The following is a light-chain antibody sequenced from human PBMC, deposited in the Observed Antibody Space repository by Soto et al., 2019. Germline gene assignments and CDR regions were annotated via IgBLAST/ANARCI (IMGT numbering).Light chain of an antibody. J-gene: IGLJ1*01. CDR3: AAWDDSLSALYV. Sequence: QSVLTQPPSASGTPGQRVTISCSGSRSNIGSNYVYWYQQYPGTAPKLLIQRNNQRPSGVPDRFSGSKSGTSASLAISGLRSEDEADYYCAAWDDSLSALYVFGTGTKVTVL. V-gene: IGLV1-47*01. CDR1: RSNIGSNY. CDR2: RNN.